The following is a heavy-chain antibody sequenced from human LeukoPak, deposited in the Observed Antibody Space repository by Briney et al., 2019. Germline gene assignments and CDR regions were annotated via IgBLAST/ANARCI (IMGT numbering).Heavy chain of an antibody. CDR3: ARTEYSSSPYYYFYMDV. Sequence: SETLSLTCTVSGYSISSGYYWGWMRQPPGKGLEGIGRIYHSGSIYYNPSLKSRVTISVDTSKDQFSLKLSSVTAADTAVYYCARTEYSSSPYYYFYMDVWGKGTTVTVSS. J-gene: IGHJ6*03. V-gene: IGHV4-38-2*02. CDR1: GYSISSGYY. CDR2: IYHSGSI. D-gene: IGHD6-6*01.